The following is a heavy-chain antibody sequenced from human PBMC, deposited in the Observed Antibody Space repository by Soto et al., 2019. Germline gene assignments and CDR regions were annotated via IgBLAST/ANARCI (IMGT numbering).Heavy chain of an antibody. J-gene: IGHJ3*02. CDR3: ARAKFDTAGSHKFDI. Sequence: SETLSLTCTVSGGSFTGHFWSWVRQPPGKGLEWIGEVSHSGNTKYYPSLRSRVTLSVDSSKNQISLALTSVTAADTAVYYCARAKFDTAGSHKFDISCQATFVTV. V-gene: IGHV4-34*01. D-gene: IGHD5-18*01. CDR1: GGSFTGHF. CDR2: VSHSGNT.